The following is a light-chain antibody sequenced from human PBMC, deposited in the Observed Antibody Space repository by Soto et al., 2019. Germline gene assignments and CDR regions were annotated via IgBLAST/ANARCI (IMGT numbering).Light chain of an antibody. Sequence: QSALTQPASVSGSPGQSITISCTGTSSDVGAYNYGSWYQHHPGKAPKLVLYDVSNRPSGVSNRFSGSKSGNTASLTISGLQAEDEANYYCSSYTTTSTLVFGGGTKLTVL. CDR1: SSDVGAYNY. V-gene: IGLV2-14*03. CDR2: DVS. J-gene: IGLJ2*01. CDR3: SSYTTTSTLV.